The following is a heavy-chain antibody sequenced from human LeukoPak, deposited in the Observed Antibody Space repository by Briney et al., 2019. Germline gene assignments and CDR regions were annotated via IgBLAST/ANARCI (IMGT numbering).Heavy chain of an antibody. CDR2: ISSDGRIK. D-gene: IGHD3-22*01. Sequence: PGGSLRLPCAASEFSFSTYAMHWVRQAPGKGLEWVAFISSDGRIKYYADSVKGRFTISRDNSKNTLYLQMNSLRAEDTAVYYCAKPSSDYYYGWFDPWGQGTLVTVSS. V-gene: IGHV3-30*18. CDR1: EFSFSTYA. J-gene: IGHJ5*02. CDR3: AKPSSDYYYGWFDP.